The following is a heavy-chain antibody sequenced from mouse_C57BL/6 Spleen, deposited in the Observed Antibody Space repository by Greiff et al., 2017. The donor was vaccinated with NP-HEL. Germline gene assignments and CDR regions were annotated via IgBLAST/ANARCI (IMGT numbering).Heavy chain of an antibody. V-gene: IGHV3-6*01. Sequence: VQLQQSGPGLVKPSQSLSLTCSVTGYSITSGYYWNWIRQFPGNKLEWMGYISYDGSNNYNPSLKNRISITRDTSKNQFFLKLNSVTTEDTATYYCARDYDYDRDYFDYWGQGTTLTVSS. CDR3: ARDYDYDRDYFDY. CDR2: ISYDGSN. D-gene: IGHD2-4*01. J-gene: IGHJ2*01. CDR1: GYSITSGYY.